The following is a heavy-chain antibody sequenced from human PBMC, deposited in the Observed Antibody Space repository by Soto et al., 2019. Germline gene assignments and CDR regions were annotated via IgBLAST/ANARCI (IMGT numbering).Heavy chain of an antibody. CDR2: MYNTGST. CDR3: ARVRGNYYDSSVYYYGEYYFDY. Sequence: PSETLSLTCTVSGGSISGYYWSWIRQPPGKGLEWIGYMYNTGSTVYNPSFKSRVTISVDTSKNQFSLKLSSVTAADTAVYYCARVRGNYYDSSVYYYGEYYFDYWGQGTLVT. V-gene: IGHV4-59*01. J-gene: IGHJ4*02. D-gene: IGHD3-22*01. CDR1: GGSISGYY.